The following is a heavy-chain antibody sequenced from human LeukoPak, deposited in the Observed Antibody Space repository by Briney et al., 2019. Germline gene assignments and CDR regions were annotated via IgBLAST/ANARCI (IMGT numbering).Heavy chain of an antibody. V-gene: IGHV3-9*01. D-gene: IGHD6-19*01. CDR3: AKDYEGSGWYKPTFDY. J-gene: IGHJ4*02. CDR2: ISWNSGSI. Sequence: GGSLRLSCVASGFTFDDSAMHWVRQAPGKGLEWVSGISWNSGSIGYADSVKGRFTISRDNAKNSLYLQMNSLRAEDTALYYCAKDYEGSGWYKPTFDYWGQGALVTVSS. CDR1: GFTFDDSA.